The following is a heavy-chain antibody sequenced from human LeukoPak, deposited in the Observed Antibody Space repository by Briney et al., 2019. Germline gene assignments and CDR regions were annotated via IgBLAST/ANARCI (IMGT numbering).Heavy chain of an antibody. CDR2: IPHGGSKK. D-gene: IGHD3-10*01. CDR3: AKDWKFYYVSGSFFPDN. J-gene: IGHJ4*02. CDR1: GFAFSSYA. Sequence: TGGSLRLSCAASGFAFSSYAVHWVRQAPGKGLECVAVIPHGGSKKYYADFVKGRFTISRDNSKNTLYLHMNSLIPEDTAVYFCAKDWKFYYVSGSFFPDNWGQGTLVTVSS. V-gene: IGHV3-30-3*01.